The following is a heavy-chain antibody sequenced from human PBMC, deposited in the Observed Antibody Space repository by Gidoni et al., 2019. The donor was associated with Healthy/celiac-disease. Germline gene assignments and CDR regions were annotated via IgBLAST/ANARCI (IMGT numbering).Heavy chain of an antibody. CDR1: GFTFSSYA. CDR3: AKAAAAGTKSYYYYGMDV. D-gene: IGHD6-13*01. Sequence: EVQLVESGGGLVQPGGSLRLSCAASGFTFSSYAMSWVRQAPGKGLEWVSAISGSGGSTYYADSVKGRFTISRDNSKNTLYLQMNSLRAEDTAVYYCAKAAAAGTKSYYYYGMDVWGQGTTVTVSS. V-gene: IGHV3-23*04. CDR2: ISGSGGST. J-gene: IGHJ6*02.